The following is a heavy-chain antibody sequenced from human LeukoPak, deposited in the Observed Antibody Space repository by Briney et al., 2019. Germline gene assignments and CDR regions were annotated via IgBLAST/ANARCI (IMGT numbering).Heavy chain of an antibody. J-gene: IGHJ6*01. D-gene: IGHD3-10*01. CDR3: ASRSCSASKGYHYFMDV. CDR1: CGSLSGYY. Sequence: PSETLPHTCAVYCGSLSGYYWTWIRQPPGKGLEWIGEINHSGTTNYNPSLTSQATISVDTSKSQFSLKVSSVTAAATDVYLCASRSCSASKGYHYFMDVWGKGTTVTVS. CDR2: INHSGTT. V-gene: IGHV4-34*01.